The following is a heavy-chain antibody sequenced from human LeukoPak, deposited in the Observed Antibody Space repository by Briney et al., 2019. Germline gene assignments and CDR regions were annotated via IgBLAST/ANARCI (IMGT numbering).Heavy chain of an antibody. V-gene: IGHV1-2*02. J-gene: IGHJ5*02. Sequence: ASVKVSCKASGYTFNGYYMQWVRQAAGQGLEWMGWINPKSGGTNYAQKFQGRVTMTRDTSISTAYMELSRLRSDDTAVYYCARDDSRYPWGQGTLVTVSS. CDR2: INPKSGGT. CDR3: ARDDSRYP. CDR1: GYTFNGYY. D-gene: IGHD3-22*01.